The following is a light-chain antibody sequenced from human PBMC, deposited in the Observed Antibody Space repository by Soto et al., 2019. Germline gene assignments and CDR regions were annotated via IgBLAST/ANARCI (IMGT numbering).Light chain of an antibody. CDR1: QSISTY. Sequence: DIQMTQSPSSLSASVGDRVTITCRASQSISTYLNWYQQKPGKAPKLLIYAASSLQSGVPSRFSGSGFGTDFTLTISSLQPEDSATYYCQQGYSTPPTFGQGAKLEIK. J-gene: IGKJ2*01. CDR2: AAS. V-gene: IGKV1-39*01. CDR3: QQGYSTPPT.